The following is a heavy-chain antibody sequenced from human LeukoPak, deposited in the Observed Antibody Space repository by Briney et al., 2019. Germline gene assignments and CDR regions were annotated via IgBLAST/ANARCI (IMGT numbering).Heavy chain of an antibody. Sequence: PSQTLSLTCAVSGGSISSGGYSWSWIRQPPGKGLEWIGYIYHSGSTYYNPSLKSRVTISVDRSKNQFSLKLSSVTAADTAVYYCARGNDLFDPWGQGTLVTVSS. CDR1: GGSISSGGYS. J-gene: IGHJ5*02. CDR3: ARGNDLFDP. V-gene: IGHV4-30-2*01. CDR2: IYHSGST.